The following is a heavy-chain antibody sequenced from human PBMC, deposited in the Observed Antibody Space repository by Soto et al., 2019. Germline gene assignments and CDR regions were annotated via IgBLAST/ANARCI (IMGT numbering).Heavy chain of an antibody. Sequence: QVQLVQSGAEVKKPGASVKVSCKTSGYTFTSYYMHWVRQAPGQGLEWMGIINPSGGSTSYAQKFQGRVTMTRDTSTSTVYMELSSLRSEDTAVYYCARVRRRYGSSWYRAFDIWGQGTMVTVSS. CDR2: INPSGGST. D-gene: IGHD6-13*01. J-gene: IGHJ3*02. V-gene: IGHV1-46*01. CDR3: ARVRRRYGSSWYRAFDI. CDR1: GYTFTSYY.